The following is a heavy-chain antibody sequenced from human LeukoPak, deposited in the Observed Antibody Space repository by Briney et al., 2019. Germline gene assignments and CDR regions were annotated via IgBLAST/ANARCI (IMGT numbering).Heavy chain of an antibody. CDR2: IIPILGIA. CDR3: ARDREGKYCSSTSCWTNWFDP. Sequence: SVKVSCKASGGTFSSYAISWVRQVPGQGLEWMGRIIPILGIANYAQKFRGRVTITADKSTSTAYMELSSLRSEDTAVYYCARDREGKYCSSTSCWTNWFDPWGQGTLVTVSS. CDR1: GGTFSSYA. V-gene: IGHV1-69*04. D-gene: IGHD2-2*01. J-gene: IGHJ5*02.